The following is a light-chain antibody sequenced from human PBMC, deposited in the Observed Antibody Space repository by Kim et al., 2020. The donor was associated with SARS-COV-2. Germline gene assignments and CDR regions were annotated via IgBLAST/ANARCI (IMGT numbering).Light chain of an antibody. CDR3: QQYGSSPWK. V-gene: IGKV3-20*01. Sequence: EIVLTQSPGTLSLSPGERATLSCRASQSVSRSYLAWYQQKPGQAPRLLIYGASSRATGIPDRFSGSGSGTDFTLTISRLEPEDFAVYYCQQYGSSPWKFGQGTKVDIK. J-gene: IGKJ1*01. CDR1: QSVSRSY. CDR2: GAS.